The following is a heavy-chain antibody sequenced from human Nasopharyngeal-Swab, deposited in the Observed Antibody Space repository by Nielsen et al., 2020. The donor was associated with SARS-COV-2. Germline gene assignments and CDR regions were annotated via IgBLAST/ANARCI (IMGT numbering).Heavy chain of an antibody. CDR2: IFPGDSDT. D-gene: IGHD1-26*01. CDR1: GYMFTDYW. CDR3: AIGAAVGTLFHGMDV. V-gene: IGHV5-51*01. J-gene: IGHJ6*02. Sequence: GASLKISCATSGYMFTDYWIAWVRQAPGKGLECMGTIFPGDSDTSYSPSFEGRVTISVDQSITTAYLHWTSLKASDTAKYYCAIGAAVGTLFHGMDVWGQGTMVTVSS.